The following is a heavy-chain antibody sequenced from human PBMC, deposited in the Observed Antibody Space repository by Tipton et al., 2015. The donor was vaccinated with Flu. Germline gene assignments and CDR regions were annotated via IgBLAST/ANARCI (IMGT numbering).Heavy chain of an antibody. D-gene: IGHD6-6*01. CDR2: ISGSGGST. Sequence: SLRLSCAASGFTFSSYAMSWVRQAPGKGLEWVSAISGSGGSTYYADSVKGRFTISRDNSKNTLYLQMNSLRVEDTAVYYCAKASSAQDYCGMDLWGQGATATVSS. V-gene: IGHV3-23*01. CDR3: AKASSAQDYCGMDL. CDR1: GFTFSSYA. J-gene: IGHJ6*02.